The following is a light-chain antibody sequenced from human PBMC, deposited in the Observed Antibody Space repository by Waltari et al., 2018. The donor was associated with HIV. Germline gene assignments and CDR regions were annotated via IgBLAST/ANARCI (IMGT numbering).Light chain of an antibody. J-gene: IGLJ3*02. CDR3: AAWDDSLIGPV. Sequence: QSILTKPPSTSGTPGQRVTISCSGSGSNIGSNSVSWYQLLLGTAPKLLIYRNNRRPSGVPDRFSGSKSATSASLAIGGLRSEDEADYYCAAWDDSLIGPVFGGGTKLTVL. CDR2: RNN. CDR1: GSNIGSNS. V-gene: IGLV1-47*01.